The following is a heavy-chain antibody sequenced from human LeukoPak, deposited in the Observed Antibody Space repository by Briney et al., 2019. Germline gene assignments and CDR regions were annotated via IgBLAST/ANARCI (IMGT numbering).Heavy chain of an antibody. CDR2: IWYDGSNQ. D-gene: IGHD4-23*01. Sequence: GRSLRLSCAASGFALNSYGMHWVRQAPGKWLEWVALIWYDGSNQDYIDSMKGGFTISRDNSKNTLYLQMSSLRADDAAVYYCARFNGGDSTGCFDLWGRGTLVTVSS. CDR3: ARFNGGDSTGCFDL. V-gene: IGHV3-33*01. CDR1: GFALNSYG. J-gene: IGHJ2*01.